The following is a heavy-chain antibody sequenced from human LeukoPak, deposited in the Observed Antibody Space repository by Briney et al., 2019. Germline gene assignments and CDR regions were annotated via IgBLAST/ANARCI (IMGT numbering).Heavy chain of an antibody. D-gene: IGHD3-10*01. J-gene: IGHJ4*02. V-gene: IGHV4-59*01. CDR1: GGSISSYY. CDR3: ARSSMVRGVTPRYFDY. Sequence: PSETLSLTCTVSGGSISSYYWSWIRQPPGKGLEWLGYIFYSGGTNYNPSLKSRVTISVDTSKNQFSLKLSSVTAADTAVYYCARSSMVRGVTPRYFDYWGQGTLVTVSS. CDR2: IFYSGGT.